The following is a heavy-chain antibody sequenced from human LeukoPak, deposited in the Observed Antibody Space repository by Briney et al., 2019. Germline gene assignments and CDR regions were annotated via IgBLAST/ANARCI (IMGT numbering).Heavy chain of an antibody. D-gene: IGHD3-3*01. Sequence: ASVKVSCKASGYTFTSYDINWVRQATGQGLEWMGWVNPNSGNTGYAQKFQGRVTMTRNTSISTAYMELSSLRSEDTAVYYCARGLITVFTRFDPWGQGTLVTVSS. CDR3: ARGLITVFTRFDP. J-gene: IGHJ5*02. CDR2: VNPNSGNT. V-gene: IGHV1-8*01. CDR1: GYTFTSYD.